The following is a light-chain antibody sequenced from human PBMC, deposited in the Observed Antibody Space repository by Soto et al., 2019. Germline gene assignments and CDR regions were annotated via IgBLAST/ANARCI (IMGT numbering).Light chain of an antibody. CDR1: QGVSSY. Sequence: EIVMTQSPATLSVSPGERVTLSCRASQGVSSYLAWYQQKPGQAPRLLIYGASTGATGIPARFSGSGSGTEFIVTNSSLQSEDFAVYYCQQYIKWPLTFGGGTKVDIK. CDR3: QQYIKWPLT. V-gene: IGKV3-15*01. J-gene: IGKJ4*02. CDR2: GAS.